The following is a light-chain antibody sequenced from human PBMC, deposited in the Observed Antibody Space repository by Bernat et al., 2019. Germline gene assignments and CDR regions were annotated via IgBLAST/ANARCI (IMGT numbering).Light chain of an antibody. CDR2: GAS. V-gene: IGKV3-20*01. Sequence: EIVLTQSPGTLSLSPGQRATLSCRASQSVSNTYLAWYRQKPGQAPRLLISGASSRPSGVPDRLTGGGSGTVFTLTIDRLEPEDFAVYYCQQYGSTSPTFGQGTRL. CDR1: QSVSNTY. J-gene: IGKJ5*01. CDR3: QQYGSTSPT.